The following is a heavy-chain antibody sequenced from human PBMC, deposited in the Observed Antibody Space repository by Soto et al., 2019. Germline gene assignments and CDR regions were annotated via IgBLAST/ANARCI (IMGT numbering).Heavy chain of an antibody. CDR3: VRAIGHYGMDV. D-gene: IGHD3-22*01. V-gene: IGHV3-74*01. CDR1: GFIFSNCW. Sequence: LRLSCVASGFIFSNCWMYWVRQAPGMGLVWVSHINSDGSYTTYADSVKGRFTISRDNAKNTLYLQINSLRAEDTAVYYCVRAIGHYGMDVWGRGTTVTVSS. CDR2: INSDGSYT. J-gene: IGHJ6*02.